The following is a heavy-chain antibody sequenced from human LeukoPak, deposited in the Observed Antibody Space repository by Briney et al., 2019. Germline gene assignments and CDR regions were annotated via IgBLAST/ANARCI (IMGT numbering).Heavy chain of an antibody. CDR3: AKGDDSGGYYSSFDY. V-gene: IGHV3-23*01. CDR2: ISGGGGNI. J-gene: IGHJ4*02. D-gene: IGHD3-22*01. Sequence: GGSLRLSCAASGFTFSSYALGPVRQAPGNGLDFIQGISGGGGNIYYASSVKGRFTISRDNSMNTLYLEMNSLGAEDTDVYCCAKGDDSGGYYSSFDYWGQGTLVTVSS. CDR1: GFTFSSYA.